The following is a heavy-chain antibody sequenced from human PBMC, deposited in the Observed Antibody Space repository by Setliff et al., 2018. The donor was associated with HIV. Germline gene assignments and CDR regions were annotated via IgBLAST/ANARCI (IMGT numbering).Heavy chain of an antibody. V-gene: IGHV4-34*01. D-gene: IGHD2-15*01. J-gene: IGHJ4*02. CDR3: ARLGSRCKNAFCPPY. CDR1: GGSLRDYY. CDR2: SNQSGSG. Sequence: SETLSLTCVMDGGSLRDYYWSWIRQSPGKGLEWIGESNQSGSGNYNPSLKSRVTISGDTSRNQVSLRLSPVTAADTAVYYCARLGSRCKNAFCPPYWGQGTLVTVSS.